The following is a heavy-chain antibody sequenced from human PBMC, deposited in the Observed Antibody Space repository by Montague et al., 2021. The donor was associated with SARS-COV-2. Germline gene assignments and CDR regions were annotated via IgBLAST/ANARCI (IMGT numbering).Heavy chain of an antibody. J-gene: IGHJ4*02. D-gene: IGHD6-13*01. CDR3: VRGGRGGTAAGTAFEH. Sequence: SETLSLTCTVSGGSISSSSYYWGWIRQPPGKGLEWIGSIYYSGSTYYXPSLKSRVTISVGTSKNQFSLQVDSVTSQDTAVYYCVRGGRGGTAAGTAFEHWDQGILVTVSS. V-gene: IGHV4-39*07. CDR1: GGSISSSSYY. CDR2: IYYSGST.